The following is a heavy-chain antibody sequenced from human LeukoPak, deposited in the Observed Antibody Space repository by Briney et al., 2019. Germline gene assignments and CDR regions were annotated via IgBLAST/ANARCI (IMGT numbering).Heavy chain of an antibody. D-gene: IGHD6-13*01. Sequence: GGSLRLSCAASGFTFSSYSMNWVRQAPGKGLEWVSSISSSSSYIYYADSVRGRFTISRDNAKNSLYLQMNSLRAEDTAVYYCARPDEQQLVRDAFDIWGQGTMVTVSS. CDR3: ARPDEQQLVRDAFDI. CDR2: ISSSSSYI. V-gene: IGHV3-21*01. CDR1: GFTFSSYS. J-gene: IGHJ3*02.